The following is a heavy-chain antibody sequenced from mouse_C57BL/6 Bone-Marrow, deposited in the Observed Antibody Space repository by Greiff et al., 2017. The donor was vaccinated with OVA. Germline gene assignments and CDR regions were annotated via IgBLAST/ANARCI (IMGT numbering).Heavy chain of an antibody. Sequence: VQLQQSGAELAKPGAFVKMFCKASGYPFTSYTMHWVKPRPGQGPEWVGYIYSCSGYTKYNQKFKDKATLTADKSASTAYMQLSSLTSEDSAVYYCARRGGFAYWGQGTLVTVSA. CDR3: ARRGGFAY. CDR1: GYPFTSYT. CDR2: IYSCSGYT. V-gene: IGHV1-4*01. J-gene: IGHJ3*01.